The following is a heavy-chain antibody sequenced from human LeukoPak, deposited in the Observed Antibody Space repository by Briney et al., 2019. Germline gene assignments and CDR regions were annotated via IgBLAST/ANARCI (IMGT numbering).Heavy chain of an antibody. V-gene: IGHV4-4*07. CDR2: IYSSGTT. CDR3: SSHTDDWSCDL. Sequence: SETLSLTCSVSDGSIRSYSWSWIRQPAGKGMEWIGRIYSSGTTNHNPSLRRRVTMSLDASKKQFFLKLNSVSAADTAVYYCSSHTDDWSCDLWGRGALVTASS. J-gene: IGHJ2*01. CDR1: DGSIRSYS.